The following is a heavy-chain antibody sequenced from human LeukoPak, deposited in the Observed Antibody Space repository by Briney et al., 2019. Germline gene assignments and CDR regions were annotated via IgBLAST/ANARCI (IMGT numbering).Heavy chain of an antibody. CDR3: VRPTDIAPLSSLKY. V-gene: IGHV4-59*08. J-gene: IGHJ4*02. D-gene: IGHD6-13*01. CDR1: GGSISSYY. CDR2: IYYSGST. Sequence: ASETLSLTCTVSGGSISSYYWSWIRQTPGKGLEWIGDIYYSGSTNYNPSLTSRVTISVDTSKNQFPLKLSSVTAADTAVYYCVRPTDIAPLSSLKYRGQGTLVTVSS.